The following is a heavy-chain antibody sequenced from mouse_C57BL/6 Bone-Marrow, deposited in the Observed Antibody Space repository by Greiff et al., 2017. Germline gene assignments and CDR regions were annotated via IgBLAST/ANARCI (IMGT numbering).Heavy chain of an antibody. J-gene: IGHJ1*03. D-gene: IGHD4-1*01. CDR2: IDPSDSYT. CDR3: AREDWDWYFDV. CDR1: GYTFTSYW. Sequence: QVQLQQPGAELVKPGASVKLSCKASGYTFTSYWMQWVKQRPGQGLEWIGEIDPSDSYTNYNQKFKGKATLTADTSSSTAYMQLSSLTSEDSAVYYCAREDWDWYFDVWGTGTTVTVSS. V-gene: IGHV1-50*01.